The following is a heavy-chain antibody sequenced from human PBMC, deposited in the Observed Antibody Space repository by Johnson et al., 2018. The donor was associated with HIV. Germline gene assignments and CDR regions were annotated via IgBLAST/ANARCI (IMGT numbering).Heavy chain of an antibody. Sequence: QVQLVESGGGVVQPGGSLRLSCAASGFTFSSYGMHWVRQAPGKGLEWVAFLRYDGSNKYYADSVKGRFTISRDNSKNTLYLQMNSLRVEDTAVYYCAKDIRLVSAYYDILSGTSFDAFDIWGQGTMVTVSS. J-gene: IGHJ3*02. CDR3: AKDIRLVSAYYDILSGTSFDAFDI. CDR2: LRYDGSNK. D-gene: IGHD3-9*01. V-gene: IGHV3-30*02. CDR1: GFTFSSYG.